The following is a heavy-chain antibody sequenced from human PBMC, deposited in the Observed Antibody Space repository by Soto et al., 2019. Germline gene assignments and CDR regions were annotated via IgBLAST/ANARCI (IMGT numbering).Heavy chain of an antibody. V-gene: IGHV1-69*13. J-gene: IGHJ4*02. Sequence: SVKVSCKASGGIFRNYAFNWVRQAPGQGLEWMGGIIPIFDTTDYAQKFQGRVTITADESTSTVYMEVISLRSEDTAMYFCARGGDCSAGSCYSSFLGSWGQGTLVTVSS. D-gene: IGHD2-15*01. CDR2: IIPIFDTT. CDR1: GGIFRNYA. CDR3: ARGGDCSAGSCYSSFLGS.